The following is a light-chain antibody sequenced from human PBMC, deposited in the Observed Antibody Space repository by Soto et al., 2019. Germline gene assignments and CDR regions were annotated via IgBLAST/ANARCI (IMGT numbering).Light chain of an antibody. CDR1: QSITTY. J-gene: IGKJ3*01. CDR3: QQYYSLVFT. CDR2: AAS. Sequence: DIQMTQSPSSLSASVGDTVTITCRASQSITTYLNWYQRKPGSAPQLLIYAASTLQTGVPSRFSGSGSGTYFTLTISSLQPEDSATYYCQQYYSLVFTFGPGTKVDIK. V-gene: IGKV1-39*01.